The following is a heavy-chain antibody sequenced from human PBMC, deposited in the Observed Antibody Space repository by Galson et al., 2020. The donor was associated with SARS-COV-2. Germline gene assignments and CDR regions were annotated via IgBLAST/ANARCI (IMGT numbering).Heavy chain of an antibody. CDR2: IYYSGST. CDR1: GGSISSGGYY. V-gene: IGHV4-31*03. Sequence: ASETLSLTCTVSGGSISSGGYYWSWIRQQPGKGLEWIGNIYYSGSTYYNPSLKSRVTISVDTSKNQFSLKLSSVTAADPAVYDWARGVRGVICYWGQGTLVTVSS. J-gene: IGHJ4*02. CDR3: ARGVRGVICY. D-gene: IGHD3-10*01.